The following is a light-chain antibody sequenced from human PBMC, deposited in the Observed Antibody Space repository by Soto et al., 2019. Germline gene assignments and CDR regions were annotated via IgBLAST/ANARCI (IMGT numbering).Light chain of an antibody. CDR2: DAS. J-gene: IGKJ1*01. V-gene: IGKV3-11*01. Sequence: EIVLTQSPATLSLSPGERATLSCRASQSVSSYLAWYQQKPGQAPRLLIYDASNRATGIPARFSGSRSGTNFTLSISILEPEDLAVNYCTQRSKWPSWSFGPGTKGELK. CDR1: QSVSSY. CDR3: TQRSKWPSWS.